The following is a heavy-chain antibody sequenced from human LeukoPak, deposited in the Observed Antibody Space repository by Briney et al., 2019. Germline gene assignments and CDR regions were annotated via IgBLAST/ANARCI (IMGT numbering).Heavy chain of an antibody. D-gene: IGHD2-2*01. Sequence: SETLSLTCAVYGGSFSGYYWSWIRQPPGKGLEWIGEINHSGSTNYNPSPKSRVTISVDASKNQFSLKLSSVTAADTAVYYCARVGRVVPAAMGYYYYGMDVWGQGTTVTVSS. CDR3: ARVGRVVPAAMGYYYYGMDV. CDR1: GGSFSGYY. J-gene: IGHJ6*02. CDR2: INHSGST. V-gene: IGHV4-34*01.